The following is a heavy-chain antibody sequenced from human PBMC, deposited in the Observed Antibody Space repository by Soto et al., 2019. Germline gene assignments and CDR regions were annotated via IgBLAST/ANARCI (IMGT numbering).Heavy chain of an antibody. J-gene: IGHJ4*02. CDR1: GGSISSYY. D-gene: IGHD4-17*01. V-gene: IGHV4-59*12. CDR3: AKGRLPVDY. Sequence: PSETLSLTCTVSGGSISSYYWSWIRQPPGKGLEWIGYIYYSGSTNYADSVKGRVTISRDNSKNTLYLQMNSLRAEDTAIYYCAKGRLPVDYWGQGTLVTVSS. CDR2: IYYSGST.